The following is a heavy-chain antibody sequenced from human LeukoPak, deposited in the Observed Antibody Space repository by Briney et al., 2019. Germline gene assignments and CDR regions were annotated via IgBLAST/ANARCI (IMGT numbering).Heavy chain of an antibody. CDR3: ARGRFVPTFVVVPAAPRYFDY. V-gene: IGHV4-34*01. J-gene: IGHJ4*02. CDR2: INHSGST. D-gene: IGHD2-2*01. CDR1: GGSFSGYY. Sequence: PSETLSLTCAVYGGSFSGYYWSWIRQPPGKGLEWSGEINHSGSTNYNPSLKSRVTISVDTSKNQFSLKLSSVTAADTAVYYCARGRFVPTFVVVPAAPRYFDYWGQGTLVTVSS.